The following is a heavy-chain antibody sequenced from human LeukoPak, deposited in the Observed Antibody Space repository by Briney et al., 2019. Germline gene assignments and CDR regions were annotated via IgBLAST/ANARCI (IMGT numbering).Heavy chain of an antibody. CDR1: GGSISSSSYY. CDR2: IYYSGST. D-gene: IGHD5-18*01. CDR3: ARRRGYGQLWYGGFDY. V-gene: IGHV4-39*07. Sequence: PSETLSLTCTVSGGSISSSSYYWGWIRQPPGKGLEWIGSIYYSGSTYYNPSLKSRVTISVDTSKNQFSLKLSSVTAADTAVYYCARRRGYGQLWYGGFDYWGQGTLVTVSS. J-gene: IGHJ4*02.